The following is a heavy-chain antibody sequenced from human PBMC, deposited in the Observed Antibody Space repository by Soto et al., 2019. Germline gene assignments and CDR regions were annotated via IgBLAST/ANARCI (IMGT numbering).Heavy chain of an antibody. CDR1: GFTVSSNY. CDR2: IYSGGST. Sequence: SLSCAASGFTVSSNYMSWVRQAPGKGLEWVSVIYSGGSTYYADSVKGRFTISRDNSKNTLYLQMNSLRAEDTAVYYCARAGAYYDFWSGYETDYYYYGTDVWGPATTVTLSS. J-gene: IGHJ6*02. D-gene: IGHD3-3*01. V-gene: IGHV3-53*01. CDR3: ARAGAYYDFWSGYETDYYYYGTDV.